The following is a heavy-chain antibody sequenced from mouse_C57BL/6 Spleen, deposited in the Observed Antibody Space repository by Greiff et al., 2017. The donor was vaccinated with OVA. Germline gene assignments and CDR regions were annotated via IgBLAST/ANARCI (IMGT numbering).Heavy chain of an antibody. CDR2: INPNNGGT. Sequence: VQLQQSGPELVKPGASVKIPCKASGYTFTDYNMDWVKQSHGKSLEWIGDINPNNGGTIYNQKFKGKATLTVDKSSSTAYMELRSLTSEDTAVYYCARSPYAGYYFDYWGQGTTLTVSS. J-gene: IGHJ2*01. V-gene: IGHV1-18*01. D-gene: IGHD1-1*01. CDR1: GYTFTDYN. CDR3: ARSPYAGYYFDY.